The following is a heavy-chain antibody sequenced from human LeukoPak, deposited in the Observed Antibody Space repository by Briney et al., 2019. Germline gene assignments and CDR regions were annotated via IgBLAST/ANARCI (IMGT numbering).Heavy chain of an antibody. Sequence: GGSLRLSCAASGFTFSGSAMSWVRQAPGKGLEWVSAISGNGAATFYADSVKGRFTISRDNSKNTLYLQMNSLRAEDTAVYYCARTLDYWGQGTPVTVSS. CDR1: GFTFSGSA. J-gene: IGHJ4*02. CDR2: ISGNGAAT. CDR3: ARTLDY. V-gene: IGHV3-23*01.